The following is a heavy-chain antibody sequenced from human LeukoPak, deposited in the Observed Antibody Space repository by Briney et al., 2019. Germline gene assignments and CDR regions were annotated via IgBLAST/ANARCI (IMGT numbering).Heavy chain of an antibody. CDR3: ARHRDTAMFDY. CDR2: IYHSGST. D-gene: IGHD5-18*01. Sequence: PSETLSLTCAVSGYSISSGYYWGWIRQPPGKGLEWIGSIYHSGSTYYNPSLKSRVTISVDTSKNQFSLKLSCVTAADTAVYYCARHRDTAMFDYWGQGTLVTVSS. V-gene: IGHV4-38-2*01. CDR1: GYSISSGYY. J-gene: IGHJ4*02.